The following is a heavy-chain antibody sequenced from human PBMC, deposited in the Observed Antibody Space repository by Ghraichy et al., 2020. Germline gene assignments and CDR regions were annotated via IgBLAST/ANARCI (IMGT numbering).Heavy chain of an antibody. CDR2: FVWYDDK. V-gene: IGHV2-70*01. J-gene: IGHJ6*02. D-gene: IGHD1-26*01. CDR3: ARIRGSYYGVGGYYYYGMDV. Sequence: SGPTLVKPTQTLTLTCTFSGFSLSTSGMCVSWIRQPPGKALECLDLFVWYDDKSYSTSLKTRLTISKATSKNQVVLTMTNMNPVDTATYYCARIRGSYYGVGGYYYYGMDVWGQGTTVTVSS. CDR1: GFSLSTSGMC.